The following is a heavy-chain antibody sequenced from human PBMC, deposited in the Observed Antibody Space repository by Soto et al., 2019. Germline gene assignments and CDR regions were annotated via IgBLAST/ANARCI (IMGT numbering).Heavy chain of an antibody. V-gene: IGHV1-69*04. Sequence: SVKVSCKASGGTFSSYTISWARQAPGQGLEWMGRIIPILGIANYAQKFQGRVTITADKSASTAYMELRSLRSDDTAVYYCARDPASISSSWYRPGENWFDPWGKGTLLTVAS. J-gene: IGHJ5*02. CDR3: ARDPASISSSWYRPGENWFDP. D-gene: IGHD6-13*01. CDR2: IIPILGIA. CDR1: GGTFSSYT.